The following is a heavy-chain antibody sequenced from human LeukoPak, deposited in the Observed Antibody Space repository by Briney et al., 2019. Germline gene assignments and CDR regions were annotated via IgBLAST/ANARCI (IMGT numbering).Heavy chain of an antibody. J-gene: IGHJ4*02. D-gene: IGHD2-2*01. CDR2: INFDGSST. CDR3: QSAAANGFDY. CDR1: GFTFSSAW. V-gene: IGHV3-74*01. Sequence: PGGSLRLSCEASGFTFSSAWMHWVRQAPGEGLVWVSRINFDGSSTTYADSVKGRFTISRDNAKNTLYLQMNSLRAEDTAVYFCQSAAANGFDYWGQGTLVTVSS.